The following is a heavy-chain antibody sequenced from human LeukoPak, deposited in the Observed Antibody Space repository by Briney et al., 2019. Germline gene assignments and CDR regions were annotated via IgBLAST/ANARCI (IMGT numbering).Heavy chain of an antibody. CDR2: ISGNSEYT. J-gene: IGHJ4*02. D-gene: IGHD3-10*01. CDR1: GFTFGSYA. CDR3: VAGADYYGSGGLNDY. V-gene: IGHV3-23*01. Sequence: PGGSLRLSCAASGFTFGSYAMSWVRQAPGKGLEWVSAISGNSEYTYYADSVKGRFTISRDNSKNTLYLQMNSLRAEDTAVYYCVAGADYYGSGGLNDYWGQGTLVTVSS.